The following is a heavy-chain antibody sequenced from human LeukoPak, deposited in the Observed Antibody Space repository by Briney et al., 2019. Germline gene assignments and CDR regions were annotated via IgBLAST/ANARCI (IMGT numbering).Heavy chain of an antibody. Sequence: GGSLRLSCAASGFTFNTYEMNWVRQAPGKGLEWVSYISSSASTMHYADSVKGRFTISRDNAKNSLYLQMNSLRAEDTAVYYCARVKTYGDYECWFDPWGQGTLVTVSS. D-gene: IGHD4-17*01. CDR1: GFTFNTYE. CDR2: ISSSASTM. CDR3: ARVKTYGDYECWFDP. J-gene: IGHJ5*02. V-gene: IGHV3-48*03.